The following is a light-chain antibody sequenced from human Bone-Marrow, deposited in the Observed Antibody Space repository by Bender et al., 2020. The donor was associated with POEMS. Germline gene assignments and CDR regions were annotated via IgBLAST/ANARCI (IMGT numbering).Light chain of an antibody. CDR3: CSYVNKRRV. J-gene: IGLJ2*01. CDR2: EVT. CDR1: SSDVGNYNL. V-gene: IGLV2-23*02. Sequence: QSALTQPASVSGSPGQSITISCTGTSSDVGNYNLVSWYQQHPGKAPKLIIYEVTKRPSGVSSRFSGSKSGNTASLRISGLQAEDEAEYHCCSYVNKRRVFGGGTKLTVL.